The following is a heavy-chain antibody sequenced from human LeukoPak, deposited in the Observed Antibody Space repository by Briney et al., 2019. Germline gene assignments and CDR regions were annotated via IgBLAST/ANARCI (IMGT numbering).Heavy chain of an antibody. CDR1: GGSISGGSYY. Sequence: SETLSLTCTVSGGSISGGSYYWRWIRQPAGRGLEWIGRISTSGNTNYNPSLQSRVTISVDTSKNQFSLKLSSVTAADTAVYYCARKAYSSSWYPPALGYYYYYMDVWGKGTTVTVSS. D-gene: IGHD6-13*01. CDR2: ISTSGNT. CDR3: ARKAYSSSWYPPALGYYYYYMDV. J-gene: IGHJ6*03. V-gene: IGHV4-61*02.